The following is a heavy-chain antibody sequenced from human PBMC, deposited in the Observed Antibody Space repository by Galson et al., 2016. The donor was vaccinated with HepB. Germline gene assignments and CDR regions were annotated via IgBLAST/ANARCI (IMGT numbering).Heavy chain of an antibody. CDR1: GFTFDDYT. V-gene: IGHV3-43*01. J-gene: IGHJ6*02. CDR2: ISWDGGST. CDR3: ARQDSYYYAMDV. Sequence: SLRLSCAASGFTFDDYTMHWVRQAPGKGLDWVSLISWDGGSTYYADSVKGRFTISRDNSKNSLYLQMNSLRTEDTAFYYCARQDSYYYAMDVWGLGTTVTVSS.